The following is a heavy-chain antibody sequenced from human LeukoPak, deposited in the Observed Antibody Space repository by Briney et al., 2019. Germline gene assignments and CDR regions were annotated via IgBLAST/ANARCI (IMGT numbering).Heavy chain of an antibody. V-gene: IGHV3-66*01. CDR2: IYSGGST. CDR3: ATDGGLWFGPVQTDAFDI. J-gene: IGHJ3*02. CDR1: GFTVSSNY. Sequence: PGGSLRLSCAASGFTVSSNYMSWVRQAPGKGLEWVSVIYSGGSTYYADSVKGRFTISRDNSKNTLYLQMNSLRAEVTAVYYRATDGGLWFGPVQTDAFDIWGQGTMVTVSS. D-gene: IGHD3-10*01.